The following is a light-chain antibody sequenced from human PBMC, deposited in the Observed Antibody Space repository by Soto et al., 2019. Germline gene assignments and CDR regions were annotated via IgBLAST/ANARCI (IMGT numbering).Light chain of an antibody. CDR1: SSDVGSYDY. CDR3: CSYAGTYTFMV. V-gene: IGLV2-11*01. Sequence: QSVLTQPRSVSGSPGQSVTISCTGTSSDVGSYDYVSWYQQHPGKAPKLIISDVNKRPSGVPDRFSGSKSGNTASLIISGLQADDDADYYCCSYAGTYTFMVFGGGTKVTVL. CDR2: DVN. J-gene: IGLJ2*01.